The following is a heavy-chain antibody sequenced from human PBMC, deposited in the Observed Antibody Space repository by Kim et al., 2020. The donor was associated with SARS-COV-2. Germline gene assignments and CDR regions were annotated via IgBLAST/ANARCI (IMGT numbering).Heavy chain of an antibody. CDR3: ARHSIAAAGPSRNYYYYGMDV. CDR1: GGTFSSYA. Sequence: SVKVSCKASGGTFSSYAISWVRQAPGQGLEWMGGIIPIFGTANYAQKFQGRVTITADESTSTAYMELSSLRSEDTAVYYCARHSIAAAGPSRNYYYYGMDVWGQGTTVTVSS. V-gene: IGHV1-69*13. J-gene: IGHJ6*02. D-gene: IGHD6-13*01. CDR2: IIPIFGTA.